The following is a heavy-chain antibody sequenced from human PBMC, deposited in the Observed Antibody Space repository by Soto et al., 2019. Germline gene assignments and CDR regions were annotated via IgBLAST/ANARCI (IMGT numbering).Heavy chain of an antibody. J-gene: IGHJ3*02. V-gene: IGHV3-7*03. CDR2: IKQEGSEK. D-gene: IGHD6-19*01. Sequence: PGGSLRLSCAASGFTFSSYWMSWVRQAPGKGLEWVANIKQEGSEKYYVDSVKGRFTNSRDNAKNSLYLQMNSLSSEDTAVYYCAAVRAVAEESGAFDIWGQGTMVTVSS. CDR1: GFTFSSYW. CDR3: AAVRAVAEESGAFDI.